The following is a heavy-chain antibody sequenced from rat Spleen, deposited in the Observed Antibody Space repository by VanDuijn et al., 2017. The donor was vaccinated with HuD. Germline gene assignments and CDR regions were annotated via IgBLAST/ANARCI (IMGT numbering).Heavy chain of an antibody. Sequence: EVQLVESGGGLVQPGRSLKLSCAASGFTLSDYYMAWVRQAPTKGLEWVATITYDGSSTYYRDSVKGRFTISRDNAKNTQYLQMDSLRSEDTATYYCARHGNNYGWFAYWGQGTLVTVSS. V-gene: IGHV5-29*01. CDR3: ARHGNNYGWFAY. D-gene: IGHD1-10*01. J-gene: IGHJ3*01. CDR1: GFTLSDYY. CDR2: ITYDGSST.